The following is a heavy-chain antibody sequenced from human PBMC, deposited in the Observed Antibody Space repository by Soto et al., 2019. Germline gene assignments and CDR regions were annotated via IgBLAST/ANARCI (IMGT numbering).Heavy chain of an antibody. J-gene: IGHJ5*01. CDR3: ARGGRDGYNLWFDS. CDR1: GGSFSGNY. CDR2: VNHSGSG. D-gene: IGHD5-12*01. V-gene: IGHV4-34*01. Sequence: QVQLQQWGAGLLKPSETLSLTCDVYGGSFSGNYWNWIRQPPGKGLEWIGEVNHSGSGNYSPSLKRRVTILVDTSKNQFSLRLNSVTAADTAVYFCARGGRDGYNLWFDSWGQGTLVTVSS.